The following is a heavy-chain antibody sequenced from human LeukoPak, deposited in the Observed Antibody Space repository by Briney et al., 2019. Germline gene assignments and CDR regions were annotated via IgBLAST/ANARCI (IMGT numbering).Heavy chain of an antibody. V-gene: IGHV3-9*01. D-gene: IGHD2-2*01. CDR2: ISWNSGSI. CDR1: GFTFDDYA. Sequence: PGGSLRLSCAASGFTFDDYAMHWVRQAPGKGLEWVSGISWNSGSIGYADSVKGRFTISRDNAKNSLYLQMNSLRAEDTAVYYCAKDGCSSTSCFYYDYWGQGTLVTVSS. J-gene: IGHJ4*02. CDR3: AKDGCSSTSCFYYDY.